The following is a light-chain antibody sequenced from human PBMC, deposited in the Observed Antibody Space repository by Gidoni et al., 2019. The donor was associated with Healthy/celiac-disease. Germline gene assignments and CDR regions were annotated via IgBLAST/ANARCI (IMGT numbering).Light chain of an antibody. CDR3: QQNYSTPGYT. V-gene: IGKV1-39*01. Sequence: DIQMTPSSSSLSASVGDRVIITSRASQSISSYLNWYQQKPAKAPKLLIYDASSIQRRVPSRLSGGGSATDDTPTTSSLQPQEFATYYCQQNYSTPGYTFGQGTKLEIK. J-gene: IGKJ2*01. CDR2: DAS. CDR1: QSISSY.